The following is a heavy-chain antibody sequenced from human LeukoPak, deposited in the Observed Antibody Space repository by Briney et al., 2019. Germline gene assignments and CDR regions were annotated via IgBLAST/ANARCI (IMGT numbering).Heavy chain of an antibody. CDR3: ARSGPGPVY. Sequence: GGSLRLSCAASGFTVSSNHMSWVRQAPGKGLEWVSVIYSGGSTYYADSVKGRFTISRDNSKNSLYLQMSSLRAEDTSVYYCARSGPGPVYWGQGTLVTVSS. CDR2: IYSGGST. CDR1: GFTVSSNH. J-gene: IGHJ4*02. V-gene: IGHV3-53*01.